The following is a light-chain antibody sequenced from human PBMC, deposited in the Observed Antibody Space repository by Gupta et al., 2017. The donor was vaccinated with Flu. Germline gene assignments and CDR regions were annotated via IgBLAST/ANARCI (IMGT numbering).Light chain of an antibody. V-gene: IGKV1-39*01. CDR1: QDISSY. J-gene: IGKJ1*01. CDR3: QQSHNTPWT. CDR2: AAS. Sequence: IQMTQSPSSLSASVGDRVTITCRASQDISSYLNWYQQKPGKAPKLLMYAASSGQSGVPSRFSGSGSGTDFTLTISRRQPEDFATYYCQQSHNTPWTFGQGTKVEIK.